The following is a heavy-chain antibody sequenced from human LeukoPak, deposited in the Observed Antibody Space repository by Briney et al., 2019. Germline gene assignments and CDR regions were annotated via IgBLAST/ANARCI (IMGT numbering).Heavy chain of an antibody. CDR1: GFTFSTYA. D-gene: IGHD7-27*01. CDR2: ISGSGGST. Sequence: HPGGSLRLSCAASGFTFSTYAMSWVRQAPGKGLEWVSAISGSGGSTYYADSVKSRFTISRDNSKNTLYLQINSLRAEDTAIYYCAKDRRNWGSRVDYWGQGTLVTVSS. V-gene: IGHV3-23*01. J-gene: IGHJ4*02. CDR3: AKDRRNWGSRVDY.